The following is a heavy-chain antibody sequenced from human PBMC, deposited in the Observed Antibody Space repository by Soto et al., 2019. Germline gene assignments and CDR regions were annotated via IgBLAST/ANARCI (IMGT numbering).Heavy chain of an antibody. V-gene: IGHV3-30-3*01. Sequence: QVQLVESGGGVVQPGRSLRLSCVASGFIFSRHAMHWVRQAPGKGLEWVAVISYDGSNKYYADSVKGRFTISRDNSKNXLXAQMNSLRPEDTAVYYCATHPYCSGSGGTCYSLQWYWGQGTLVTVSS. CDR1: GFIFSRHA. J-gene: IGHJ4*02. CDR3: ATHPYCSGSGGTCYSLQWY. CDR2: ISYDGSNK. D-gene: IGHD2-15*01.